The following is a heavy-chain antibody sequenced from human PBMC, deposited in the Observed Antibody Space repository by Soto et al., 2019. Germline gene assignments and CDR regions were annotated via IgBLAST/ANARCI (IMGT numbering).Heavy chain of an antibody. CDR3: VRAPPYVGFDS. CDR2: TRNKANGYST. V-gene: IGHV3-72*01. J-gene: IGHJ4*02. D-gene: IGHD3-16*01. CDR1: GLTFSDHY. Sequence: PGGSLRLSCAVSGLTFSDHYMDWIRQIPGSGLEWIVRTRNKANGYSTEYAASVRGRFTVSRDDSRSSLNLQMDSLRVEDTAVYYCVRAPPYVGFDSWGQGALVTVSS.